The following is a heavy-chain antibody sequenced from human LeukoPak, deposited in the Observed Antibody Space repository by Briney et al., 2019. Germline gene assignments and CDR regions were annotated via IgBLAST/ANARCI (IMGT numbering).Heavy chain of an antibody. Sequence: SETLSLTCTVSGGSISSYYWSWIRQPAGKGLEWTGRIYTSGSTNFNPSLKSRVTMSVDTSKNQFSLKLSSVTAADAAVYYCASKRDTIFGVAIDYWGQGTLVTVSS. CDR3: ASKRDTIFGVAIDY. CDR2: IYTSGST. D-gene: IGHD3-3*01. V-gene: IGHV4-4*07. CDR1: GGSISSYY. J-gene: IGHJ4*02.